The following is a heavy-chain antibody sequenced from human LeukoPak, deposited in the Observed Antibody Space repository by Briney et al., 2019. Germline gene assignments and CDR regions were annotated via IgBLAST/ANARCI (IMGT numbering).Heavy chain of an antibody. Sequence: GGSLRLSCATSGFTFSRYAMTWVRQAPGKGLEWVSIISDSGGSPYYADSVKGRFTISRDNAKNSLSLQMNNLRAEDTALYYCARDLGVISALDYWGQGILVTVSS. CDR3: ARDLGVISALDY. J-gene: IGHJ4*02. V-gene: IGHV3-23*01. CDR2: ISDSGGSP. D-gene: IGHD2-21*01. CDR1: GFTFSRYA.